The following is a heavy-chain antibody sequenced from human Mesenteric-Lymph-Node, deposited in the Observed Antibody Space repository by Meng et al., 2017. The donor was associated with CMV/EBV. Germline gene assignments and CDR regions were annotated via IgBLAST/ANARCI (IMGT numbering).Heavy chain of an antibody. CDR3: ARSTGGNTSGYFNYYYGMDV. D-gene: IGHD5-18*01. CDR2: INQDGSER. V-gene: IGHV3-7*01. CDR1: GFTFSSYW. J-gene: IGHJ6*02. Sequence: GGSLRLSCAASGFTFSSYWMSWVRQAPGKGLEWVANINQDGSERYYVDSVKGRFTISRDDARNSLNLRMNSLRAEDTAVYYCARSTGGNTSGYFNYYYGMDVWGQGTTVTVSS.